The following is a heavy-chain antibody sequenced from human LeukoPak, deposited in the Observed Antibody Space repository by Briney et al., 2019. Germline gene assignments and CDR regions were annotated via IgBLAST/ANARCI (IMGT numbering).Heavy chain of an antibody. CDR3: ARVRRWAIAAAGTEWFDP. Sequence: SETLSLTCTVSGGSISSYYWSWIRQPPGKGLEWIGYIYYSGSTNYNPSLKSRVTISVDTSKNQFSLKLGSVTAADTAVYYCARVRRWAIAAAGTEWFDPWGQGTLVTVSS. CDR2: IYYSGST. V-gene: IGHV4-59*01. CDR1: GGSISSYY. J-gene: IGHJ5*02. D-gene: IGHD6-13*01.